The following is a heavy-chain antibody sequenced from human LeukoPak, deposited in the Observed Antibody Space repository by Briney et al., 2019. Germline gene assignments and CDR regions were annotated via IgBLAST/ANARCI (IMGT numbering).Heavy chain of an antibody. V-gene: IGHV1-18*01. D-gene: IGHD2-2*01. CDR3: ARAPLPAAAEGYWFDP. CDR2: ISAYNGNT. Sequence: ASAKVSCKASGYTFTSYGISWVRQAPGQGLEWMGWISAYNGNTNYAQKLQGRVTMTTDTSTSTAYMELRSLRSDDTAVYYCARAPLPAAAEGYWFDPWGQGTLVTVSS. CDR1: GYTFTSYG. J-gene: IGHJ5*02.